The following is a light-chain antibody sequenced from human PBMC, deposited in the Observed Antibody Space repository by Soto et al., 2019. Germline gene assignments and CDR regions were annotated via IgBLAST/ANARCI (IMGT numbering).Light chain of an antibody. CDR2: DVS. Sequence: QSALTQPASVSGSPGQSIAISCTGTSSDFGGYNYVSWYQQHPGKAPVLMIYDVSIRPSGVTNRFSGSKSGNTASLTISGLQADDEADYYCISYTSTRTYVFGTGTKLTVL. J-gene: IGLJ1*01. CDR1: SSDFGGYNY. CDR3: ISYTSTRTYV. V-gene: IGLV2-14*01.